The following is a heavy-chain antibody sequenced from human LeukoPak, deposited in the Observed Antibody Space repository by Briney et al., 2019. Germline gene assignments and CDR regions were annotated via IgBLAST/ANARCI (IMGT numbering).Heavy chain of an antibody. Sequence: QAGGSLRLSCAASGFTVSSNYMSWVRQAPGKGLEWVSVIYSGGSTYYADSVKGRFTISRDNSKNTLYLQMNSLRVEDTAVYYCAKAYTTGLEPWGQGTLVTVSS. CDR3: AKAYTTGLEP. J-gene: IGHJ5*02. CDR1: GFTVSSNY. D-gene: IGHD4-17*01. CDR2: IYSGGST. V-gene: IGHV3-53*01.